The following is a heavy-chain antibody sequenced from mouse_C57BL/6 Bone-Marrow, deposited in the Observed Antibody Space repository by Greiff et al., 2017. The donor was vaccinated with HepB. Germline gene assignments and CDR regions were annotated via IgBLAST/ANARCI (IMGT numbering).Heavy chain of an antibody. CDR1: GFTFSDYY. D-gene: IGHD1-1*01. J-gene: IGHJ1*03. CDR2: ISNGGGST. CDR3: ASPNYYGSSCWYFDV. V-gene: IGHV5-12*01. Sequence: EVKLVESGGGLVQPGGSLKLSCAASGFTFSDYYMYWVRQTPEKRLEWVAYISNGGGSTYYTDNVKGRFTLSRDNAKNTLYLQMSRLKSEDTAMYYCASPNYYGSSCWYFDVWGTGTTVTVSS.